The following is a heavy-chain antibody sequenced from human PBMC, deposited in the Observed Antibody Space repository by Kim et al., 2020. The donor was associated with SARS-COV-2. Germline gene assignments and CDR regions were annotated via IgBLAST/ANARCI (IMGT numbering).Heavy chain of an antibody. D-gene: IGHD3-10*01. CDR3: ARVLITMVRGHRRNGNGMDV. CDR1: GFTFSSYG. Sequence: GGSLRLSCAASGFTFSSYGMHWVRQAPGKGLEWVAVIWYDGSNKYYADSVKGRFTISRDNSKNTLYLQMNSLRAEDTAVYYCARVLITMVRGHRRNGNGMDVWGQGTTVTVSS. V-gene: IGHV3-33*01. CDR2: IWYDGSNK. J-gene: IGHJ6*02.